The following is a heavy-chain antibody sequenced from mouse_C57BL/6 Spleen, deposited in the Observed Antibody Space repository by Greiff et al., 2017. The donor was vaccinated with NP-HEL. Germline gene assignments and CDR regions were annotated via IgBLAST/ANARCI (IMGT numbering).Heavy chain of an antibody. J-gene: IGHJ2*01. CDR2: IYPGRGST. D-gene: IGHD2-3*01. CDR1: GYTFTSYW. Sequence: QVQLQQPGAELVKPGASVKMSCKASGYTFTSYWITWVKQRPGQGLEWIGDIYPGRGSTNYHEKFKSTATLTVDTSSSTAYMQLSSLTSEDSAVYYCARRNDGYYDWGQGTTLTVSS. CDR3: ARRNDGYYD. V-gene: IGHV1-55*01.